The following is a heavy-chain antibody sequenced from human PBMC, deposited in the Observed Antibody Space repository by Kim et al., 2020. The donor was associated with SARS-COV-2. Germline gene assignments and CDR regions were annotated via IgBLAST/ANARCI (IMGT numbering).Heavy chain of an antibody. CDR3: ARLIGRIDYYFDF. Sequence: GGSLRLSCAASGFTFSDFYMGCIRQAPGKGLEWVSFIIGRSSYSNYADAVKGRVTISRDSAKNSLSLQMNSLRAEHTAVYYCARLIGRIDYYFDFWGQVT. CDR1: GFTFSDFY. J-gene: IGHJ4*02. D-gene: IGHD3-16*02. V-gene: IGHV3-11*03. CDR2: IIGRSSYS.